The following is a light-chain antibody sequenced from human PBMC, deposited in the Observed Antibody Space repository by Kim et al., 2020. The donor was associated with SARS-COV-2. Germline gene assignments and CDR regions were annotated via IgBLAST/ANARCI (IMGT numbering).Light chain of an antibody. CDR2: TDD. J-gene: IGLJ3*02. CDR1: SSNIGSNT. CDR3: ATWDDSLDVWM. Sequence: ELTQLPSASGTPGQRVTISCSGSSSNIGSNTVNWYQQFPGTAPQLLIDTDDRRPSGVSDRVSCSKSGTSASLAISALRSEDEADYYCATWDDSLDVWMFGGGTQLTVL. V-gene: IGLV1-44*01.